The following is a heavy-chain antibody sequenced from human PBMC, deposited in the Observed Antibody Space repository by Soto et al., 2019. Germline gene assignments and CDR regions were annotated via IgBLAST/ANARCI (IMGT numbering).Heavy chain of an antibody. J-gene: IGHJ6*02. V-gene: IGHV1-69*01. Sequence: QVQLVQSGAEVKKPGSSVKVSCKASGDTDTNYVISWVRQAPGQGLEWMGGIFPKFGTTYSAQKLQDRLTITANESTSTVYMQLSSLRLDDTAVYYCEAEMTFGKLSVVWGQGTTVTVSS. CDR2: IFPKFGTT. CDR1: GDTDTNYV. D-gene: IGHD3-16*02. CDR3: EAEMTFGKLSVV.